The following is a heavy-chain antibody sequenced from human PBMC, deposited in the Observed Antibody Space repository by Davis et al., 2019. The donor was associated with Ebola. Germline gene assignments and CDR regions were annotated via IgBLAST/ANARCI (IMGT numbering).Heavy chain of an antibody. D-gene: IGHD5-24*01. CDR2: IYHSGST. CDR1: GGSISSSSYY. V-gene: IGHV4-39*01. CDR3: ASEMATTLDY. J-gene: IGHJ4*02. Sequence: SETLSLTCTVSGGSISSSSYYWGWIRQPPGKGLEWIGSIYHSGSTNYNPSLKSRVTISVDKSKNQFSLKLSSVTAADTAVYYCASEMATTLDYWGQGTLVTVSS.